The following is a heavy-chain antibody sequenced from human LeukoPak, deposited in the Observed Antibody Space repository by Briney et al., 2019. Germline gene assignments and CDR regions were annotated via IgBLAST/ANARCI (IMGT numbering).Heavy chain of an antibody. CDR2: IYRSGST. CDR3: ARHRLRWHHYFDY. Sequence: SGTLSLTCAVSGGSISSSSWWSWVRQPPGKGLEWIGEIYRSGSTNYNPSLKSRVTISVDKSKNQFSLKLNSVTAADTAVYYCARHRLRWHHYFDYWGQGTLVTVSS. J-gene: IGHJ4*02. V-gene: IGHV4-4*02. CDR1: GGSISSSSW. D-gene: IGHD4-23*01.